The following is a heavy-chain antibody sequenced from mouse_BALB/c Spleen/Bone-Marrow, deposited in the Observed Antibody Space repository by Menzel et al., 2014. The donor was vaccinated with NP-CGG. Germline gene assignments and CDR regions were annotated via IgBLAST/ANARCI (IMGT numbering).Heavy chain of an antibody. Sequence: VQLKDSGGGLVKPGGSLKLSCAASGFTFSSYGMSWVRQTPEKRLEWVATISGGDTYTYYPDSVRGRFTISRDNAKNNLYLQMSSLRSEDTALYYCAAITTVAYWGRGTLVTVSA. CDR1: GFTFSSYG. CDR2: ISGGDTYT. D-gene: IGHD1-1*01. CDR3: AAITTVAY. V-gene: IGHV5-9-2*01. J-gene: IGHJ3*01.